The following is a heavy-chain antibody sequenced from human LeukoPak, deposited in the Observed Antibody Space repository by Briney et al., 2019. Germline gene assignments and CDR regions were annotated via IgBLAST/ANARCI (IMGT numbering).Heavy chain of an antibody. J-gene: IGHJ3*02. CDR3: TKDRLFLHDALDI. V-gene: IGHV3-9*01. D-gene: IGHD2-21*01. Sequence: GGSLRLSCAVSGFTFDDHAMHWVRQAPGKGQEWVAGISWNSGIIDYADSVKGRFTISRDNAKSSLYLQMNSLRPEDTAFYYCTKDRLFLHDALDIWGQGTMVTVSS. CDR1: GFTFDDHA. CDR2: ISWNSGII.